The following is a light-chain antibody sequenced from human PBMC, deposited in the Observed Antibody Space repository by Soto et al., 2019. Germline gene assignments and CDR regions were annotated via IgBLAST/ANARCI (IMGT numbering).Light chain of an antibody. CDR2: GAS. V-gene: IGKV3-20*01. CDR3: QQYGNPRIT. J-gene: IGKJ5*01. CDR1: QSVRNNY. Sequence: ETVLTQSPGTLSLSPGERATLSFRASQSVRNNYLAWYQQKPGQAPRLLISGASSRAAGIPDRFSGSGSETDFTLTISRLDPEDFALYFCQQYGNPRITFGQGTRLEIK.